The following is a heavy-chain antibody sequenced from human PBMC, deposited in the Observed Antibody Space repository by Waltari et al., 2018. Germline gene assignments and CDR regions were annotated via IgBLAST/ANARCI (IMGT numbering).Heavy chain of an antibody. D-gene: IGHD2-2*01. CDR1: GDSISRSGYY. CDR2: VDDSGNS. Sequence: QLQLQESGPGLVKPSETLSLSCAVSGDSISRSGYYWGWIRQPPGKGLECIGSVDDSGNSYYNPSLKSRVDISTDTSKNQLSLRLTSVTAADSAVYHCARQRPAALVAWFDSWGQGTPVIVSS. V-gene: IGHV4-39*07. CDR3: ARQRPAALVAWFDS. J-gene: IGHJ5*01.